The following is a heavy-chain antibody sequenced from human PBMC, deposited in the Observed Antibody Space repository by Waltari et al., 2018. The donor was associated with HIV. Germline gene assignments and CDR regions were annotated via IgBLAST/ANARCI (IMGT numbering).Heavy chain of an antibody. CDR2: FDPEDGET. CDR3: ATGYYDSSGYSPHRLDY. V-gene: IGHV1-24*01. CDR1: GHTLAELS. D-gene: IGHD3-22*01. J-gene: IGHJ4*02. Sequence: QVQLVQSGAEVKKPGASVKVSCKVSGHTLAELSLPWVRQRPGKGLEWMGGFDPEDGETIYAQKFQGRVTMTEDTSTDTAYMELSSLRSEDTAVYYCATGYYDSSGYSPHRLDYWGQGTLVTVSS.